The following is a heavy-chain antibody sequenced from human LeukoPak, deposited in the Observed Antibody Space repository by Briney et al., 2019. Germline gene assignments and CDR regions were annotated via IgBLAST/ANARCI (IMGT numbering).Heavy chain of an antibody. V-gene: IGHV3-53*01. J-gene: IGHJ6*02. CDR2: IYSGGST. D-gene: IGHD3-16*01. CDR3: ARGTVWRLGSYGLDV. CDR1: GFTVSSRY. Sequence: GGSLRLSCVASGFTVSSRYMSWVRQAPGKGLEWVSVIYSGGSTYYGESVKGRFTISRDNSKNTVYLQMNALRAEDSAVYYCARGTVWRLGSYGLDVWGQGTTVTVSS.